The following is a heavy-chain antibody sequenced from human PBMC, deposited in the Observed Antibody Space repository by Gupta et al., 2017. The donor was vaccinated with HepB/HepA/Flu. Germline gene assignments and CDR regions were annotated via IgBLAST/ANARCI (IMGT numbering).Heavy chain of an antibody. CDR1: GYTFTGYY. CDR3: AWDSSGYYYERDYYYYMDV. D-gene: IGHD3-22*01. CDR2: INPNSGGT. Sequence: GAEVKKPGASVKVSCTASGYTFTGYYMHWVRQAPGQGLEWMGWINPNSGGTNYAQKFQGRVTMTRDTSISTANMELSRLRSEDTAVYECAWDSSGYYYERDYYYYMDVWGKGTTVTVSS. V-gene: IGHV1-2*02. J-gene: IGHJ6*03.